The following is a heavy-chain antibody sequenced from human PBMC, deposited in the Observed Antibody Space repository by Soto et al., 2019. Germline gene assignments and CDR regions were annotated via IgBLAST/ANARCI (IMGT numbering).Heavy chain of an antibody. D-gene: IGHD2-2*01. J-gene: IGHJ6*02. CDR1: GYTFTDYY. V-gene: IGHV1-69-2*01. CDR3: ATPFHLVPAAIGYYYGMDV. Sequence: ASVKVSCKVSGYTFTDYYMHWVQQAPGKGLEWMGLVDPEDGETMYAEKFQGRVTITADTSTDTAYMELSSLRSEDTAVYYCATPFHLVPAAIGYYYGMDVWGQGTTVTVSS. CDR2: VDPEDGET.